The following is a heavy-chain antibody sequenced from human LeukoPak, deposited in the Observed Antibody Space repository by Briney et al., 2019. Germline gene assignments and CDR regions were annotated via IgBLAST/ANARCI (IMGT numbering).Heavy chain of an antibody. V-gene: IGHV4-30-4*01. CDR1: GGSISSGGYY. J-gene: IGHJ4*02. CDR3: ARHYGP. Sequence: SETLSLTCTVSGGSISSGGYYWSWIRQSPGKGLEWIGYINYSGNTYYNPSLQGRLTISGDTSKNQFSLKLTSVTATDTAVYYCARHYGPWGQGTLVTVSS. D-gene: IGHD3-16*01. CDR2: INYSGNT.